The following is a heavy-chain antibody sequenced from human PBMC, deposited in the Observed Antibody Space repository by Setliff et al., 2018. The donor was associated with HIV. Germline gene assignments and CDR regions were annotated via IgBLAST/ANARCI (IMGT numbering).Heavy chain of an antibody. V-gene: IGHV3-66*01. CDR1: GFSFSTYS. CDR2: ISGGST. J-gene: IGHJ4*02. Sequence: GSLRLSCAASGFSFSTYSMNWVRQAPGKGLEWVSSISGGSTYYADSRKGRFTISRDNSKNTLYLQMNSLRAEDTAVYYCARAPANYHDSSGFYYGGDYYFDFWGQGTLVTVSS. D-gene: IGHD3-22*01. CDR3: ARAPANYHDSSGFYYGGDYYFDF.